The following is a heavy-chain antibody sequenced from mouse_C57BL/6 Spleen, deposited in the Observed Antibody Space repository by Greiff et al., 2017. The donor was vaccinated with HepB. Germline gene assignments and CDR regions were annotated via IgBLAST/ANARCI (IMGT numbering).Heavy chain of an antibody. CDR1: GFTFSSYA. J-gene: IGHJ1*03. D-gene: IGHD2-4*01. V-gene: IGHV5-4*01. CDR2: ISDGGSYT. Sequence: DVKLVESGGGLVKPGGSLKLSCAASGFTFSSYAMSWVRQTPEKRLEWVATISDGGSYTYYPDNVKGRFTISRDNAKNNLYLQMSHLKSEDTAMYYCARDGRELRLGYFDVWGTGTTVTVSS. CDR3: ARDGRELRLGYFDV.